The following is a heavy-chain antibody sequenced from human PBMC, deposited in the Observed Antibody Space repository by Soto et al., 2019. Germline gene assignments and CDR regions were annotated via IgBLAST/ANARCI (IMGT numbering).Heavy chain of an antibody. Sequence: PGGSLRLSCAASGFTFSDRYMDWVRQAPGKGLEWVGRTRNKANSYTTEYAASVKGRFTISRDDSKSIAYLQMNSLKTEDTAVYYCTRVPEIVVPAAMGAFDIWGQGTMVTVSS. CDR1: GFTFSDRY. CDR3: TRVPEIVVPAAMGAFDI. D-gene: IGHD2-2*01. CDR2: TRNKANSYTT. V-gene: IGHV3-72*01. J-gene: IGHJ3*02.